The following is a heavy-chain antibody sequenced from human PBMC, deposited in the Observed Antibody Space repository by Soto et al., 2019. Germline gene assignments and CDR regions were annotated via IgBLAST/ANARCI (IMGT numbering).Heavy chain of an antibody. D-gene: IGHD2-2*01. CDR1: GGSFSGYY. CDR3: ARVEIVPAARGYYYGMDV. J-gene: IGHJ6*02. Sequence: PXETLALTFSVYGGSFSGYYWSWIRKPPGKGLEWIGEISHSGSTNYNPSLKSRVTISVDTSKNQFSLKLSSVTAADTAVYYCARVEIVPAARGYYYGMDVWGQGTTVTVSS. V-gene: IGHV4-34*01. CDR2: ISHSGST.